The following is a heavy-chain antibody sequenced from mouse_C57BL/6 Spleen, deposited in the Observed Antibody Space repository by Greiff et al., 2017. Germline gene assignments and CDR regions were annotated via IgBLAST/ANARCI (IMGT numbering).Heavy chain of an antibody. J-gene: IGHJ1*03. CDR1: GYTFTSYW. V-gene: IGHV1-53*01. CDR3: ARGDYYGSSYVWYFDV. Sequence: VQLQQPGTELVKPGASVKLSCKASGYTFTSYWLHWVKQRPGQGLEWIGNINPSNGGTNYNEKFKSKDTLTVDKSSSTAYMQLSSLTSEDSAVYYCARGDYYGSSYVWYFDVWGTGTTVTVSS. D-gene: IGHD1-1*01. CDR2: INPSNGGT.